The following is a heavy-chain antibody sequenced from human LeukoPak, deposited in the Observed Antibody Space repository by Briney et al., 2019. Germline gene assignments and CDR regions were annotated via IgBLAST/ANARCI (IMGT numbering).Heavy chain of an antibody. J-gene: IGHJ4*02. Sequence: KPSETLSLTCTVSGGSISSGDYYWSWIRQPPGKGLEWIGYIYYSGSTYYNPSLKSRVTISADTSKNQFSLKLSSVTAADTAVYYCARSLQSHVPLDYWGQGTLVTVSS. CDR3: ARSLQSHVPLDY. V-gene: IGHV4-30-4*08. D-gene: IGHD4-11*01. CDR1: GGSISSGDYY. CDR2: IYYSGST.